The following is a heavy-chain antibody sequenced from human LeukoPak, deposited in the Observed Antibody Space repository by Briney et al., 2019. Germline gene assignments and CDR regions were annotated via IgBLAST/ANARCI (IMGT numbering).Heavy chain of an antibody. V-gene: IGHV3-48*04. CDR2: IDSGGDTM. D-gene: IGHD5-18*01. CDR1: GFTFSTYS. Sequence: GGSLRLSCAASGFTFSTYSMNWVRQAPGKGLDWVSYIDSGGDTMYYADSVKGRFTISRDSAKNSLSLQMNSLRAEDTAVYYCARDLYTYGSYFYDRFDSWGQGTLVTVSS. CDR3: ARDLYTYGSYFYDRFDS. J-gene: IGHJ4*02.